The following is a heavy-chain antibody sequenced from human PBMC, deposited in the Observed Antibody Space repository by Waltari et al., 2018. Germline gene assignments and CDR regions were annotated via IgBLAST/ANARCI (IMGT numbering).Heavy chain of an antibody. V-gene: IGHV4-59*01. D-gene: IGHD5-12*01. Sequence: QPPGKGLEWIGYIYYSGSTNYNPSLKSRVTISVDTSKNQFSLKLSSVTAADTAVYYCARGRRLRLGHDAFDIWGQGTMVTVSS. CDR2: IYYSGST. CDR3: ARGRRLRLGHDAFDI. J-gene: IGHJ3*02.